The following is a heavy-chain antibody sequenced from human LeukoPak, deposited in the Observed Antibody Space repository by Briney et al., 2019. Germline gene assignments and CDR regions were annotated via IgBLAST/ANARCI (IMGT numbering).Heavy chain of an antibody. D-gene: IGHD2/OR15-2a*01. Sequence: GTLRLSCVASGLTFNNQDMHWVRQSAGKGLEWVSAIGVDDDTYYSASVKGRFTISRENARNSLYLQMNSLRAEDTAVYYCVSFYETYWSRGTLVTVSS. V-gene: IGHV3-13*01. CDR1: GLTFNNQD. CDR2: IGVDDDT. J-gene: IGHJ4*02. CDR3: VSFYETY.